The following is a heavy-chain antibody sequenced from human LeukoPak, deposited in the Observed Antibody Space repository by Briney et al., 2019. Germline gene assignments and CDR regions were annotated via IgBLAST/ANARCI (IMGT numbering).Heavy chain of an antibody. CDR2: IYPGDSDT. CDR3: ARHRFIGSAYPIAFDI. D-gene: IGHD3-22*01. Sequence: GESLKISCKGSGYSFTNYWIGWVRQMPGKGLEWMGIIYPGDSDTRYSPSFQGQVTISADKSISTAYLQWSSLKASDTAMYYCARHRFIGSAYPIAFDIWGQGTMVTVSS. V-gene: IGHV5-51*01. J-gene: IGHJ3*02. CDR1: GYSFTNYW.